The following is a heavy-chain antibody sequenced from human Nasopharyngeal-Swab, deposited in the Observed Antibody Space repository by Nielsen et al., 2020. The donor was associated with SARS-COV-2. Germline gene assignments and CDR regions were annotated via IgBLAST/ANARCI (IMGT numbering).Heavy chain of an antibody. CDR2: IYYTGST. D-gene: IGHD3-22*01. J-gene: IGHJ2*01. V-gene: IGHV4-30-4*01. CDR1: GGSMRSGDYY. CDR3: ARIFYDSSGYYQIHWYFDL. Sequence: SETLSLTCTLSGGSMRSGDYYWSWIRQTPGKGLKWIGNIYYTGSTYLNPSLKSRVSMTVDTSKTQFSLKLSSVTSADTAVYYCARIFYDSSGYYQIHWYFDLWGRGTLVTVSS.